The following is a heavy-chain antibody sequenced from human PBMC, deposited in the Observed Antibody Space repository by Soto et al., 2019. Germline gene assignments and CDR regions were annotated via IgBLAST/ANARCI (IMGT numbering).Heavy chain of an antibody. CDR3: AIMVRGVIITGYFDY. J-gene: IGHJ4*02. D-gene: IGHD3-10*01. CDR1: GGSISSSSYY. Sequence: SETLSLTCTVSGGSISSSSYYWGWIRQPPGKGLEWIGGIYYSGSTYYNPSLKSRVTISVDTSKNQFSLKLSSVTAADTAVYYCAIMVRGVIITGYFDYWGQGTLVTVSS. V-gene: IGHV4-39*01. CDR2: IYYSGST.